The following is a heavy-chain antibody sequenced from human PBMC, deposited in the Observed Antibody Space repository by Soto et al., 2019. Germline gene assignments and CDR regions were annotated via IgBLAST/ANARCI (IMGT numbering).Heavy chain of an antibody. D-gene: IGHD3-3*01. J-gene: IGHJ4*02. V-gene: IGHV3-74*01. Sequence: GGSLRLSCAASGFTFRSYWMHWVRQGPEKGLVWVSRINSDGSSTYYADSVKGRFTISRDNAKNTLYLQMNSLRAEGTAVYYCARDLDFWSGYYAYWGQGTLVTVSS. CDR2: INSDGSST. CDR1: GFTFRSYW. CDR3: ARDLDFWSGYYAY.